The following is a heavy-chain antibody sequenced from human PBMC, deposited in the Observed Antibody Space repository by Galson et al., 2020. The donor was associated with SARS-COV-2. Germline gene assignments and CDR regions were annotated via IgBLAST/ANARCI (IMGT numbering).Heavy chain of an antibody. J-gene: IGHJ6*03. V-gene: IGHV3-13*01. CDR2: IGTAGDT. Sequence: GGSLRLSCAASGFTFSSYDMHWVRQATGKGLEWVSAIGTAGDTYYPGSVKGRFTISRENAKNSLYLQMNSLRAGDTAVYYCARGVTTFYYYYMDVWGKGTTVTVSS. D-gene: IGHD4-17*01. CDR3: ARGVTTFYYYYMDV. CDR1: GFTFSSYD.